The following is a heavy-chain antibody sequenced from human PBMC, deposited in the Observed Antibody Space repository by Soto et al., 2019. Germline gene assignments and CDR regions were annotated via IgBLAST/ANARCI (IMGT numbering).Heavy chain of an antibody. V-gene: IGHV3-23*01. D-gene: IGHD3-3*01. CDR1: AFTFSSYS. J-gene: IGHJ4*02. Sequence: HPGGSLRLSCTASAFTFSSYSMSWVRQAPGGGLEWVSSITGTGDSTYYTDSVKGRFTISRDNSKNTLYLQMNGLRAEDTAVYYCAKDRAVLRFLEWLSGFDFWGQGTLVTVSS. CDR2: ITGTGDST. CDR3: AKDRAVLRFLEWLSGFDF.